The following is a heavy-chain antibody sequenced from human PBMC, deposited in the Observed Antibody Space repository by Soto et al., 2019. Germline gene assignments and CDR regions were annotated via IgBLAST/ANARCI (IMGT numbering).Heavy chain of an antibody. CDR2: ISGSGGST. Sequence: EVQLLESGGGLVQPGGSLRLSCAASGFTFSSYAMSWVRQAPGKGLEWASAISGSGGSTYYADSVKGRFTISRDNSKNTLYLQMNSLRAEDTAVYYCAKAKPLAYCGGDCYPPGGMDVWGQGTTVTVSS. J-gene: IGHJ6*02. CDR1: GFTFSSYA. V-gene: IGHV3-23*01. CDR3: AKAKPLAYCGGDCYPPGGMDV. D-gene: IGHD2-21*02.